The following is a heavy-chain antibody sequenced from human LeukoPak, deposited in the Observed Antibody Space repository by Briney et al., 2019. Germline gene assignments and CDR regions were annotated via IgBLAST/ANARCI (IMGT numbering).Heavy chain of an antibody. D-gene: IGHD4-17*01. Sequence: GGSLRLSCAASGFTFSSYGMHWVRQAPGKGLEWVAVISYDGSNKYYADSVKGRFSISRDNSKNTLYLQMNSLRAEDTAVYYCAKYLEAATVTTVDYWGQGTLVTVSS. J-gene: IGHJ4*02. CDR1: GFTFSSYG. V-gene: IGHV3-30*18. CDR3: AKYLEAATVTTVDY. CDR2: ISYDGSNK.